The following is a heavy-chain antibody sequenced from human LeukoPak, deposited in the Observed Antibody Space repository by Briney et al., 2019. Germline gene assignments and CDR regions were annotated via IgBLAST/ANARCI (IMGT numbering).Heavy chain of an antibody. D-gene: IGHD3-10*01. CDR3: ARANSGR. CDR1: GFTFSSYS. Sequence: PGGSLRLSCAASGFTFSSYSMSWVRQAPGKGLEWVSVIYSGGSTYYADSVKGRFTISRDNSKNTLYLQMNSLRAEDTAVYYCARANSGRWGQGTLVTVSS. CDR2: IYSGGST. V-gene: IGHV3-53*01. J-gene: IGHJ4*02.